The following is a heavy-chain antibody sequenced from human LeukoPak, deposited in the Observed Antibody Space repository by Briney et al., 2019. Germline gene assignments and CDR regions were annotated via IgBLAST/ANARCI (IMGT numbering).Heavy chain of an antibody. CDR1: GGSISSYY. J-gene: IGHJ6*02. CDR2: IYYSGST. V-gene: IGHV4-59*01. CDR3: ARVGPSYGMDV. Sequence: SETLSLTCTVSGGSISSYYWSWIRQPPGKGLEWIGYIYYSGSTNYNPSLKSRVTISVDTSKNQFSLKLSSVTAADTAVYYCARVGPSYGMDVWGQGTTVTVSS.